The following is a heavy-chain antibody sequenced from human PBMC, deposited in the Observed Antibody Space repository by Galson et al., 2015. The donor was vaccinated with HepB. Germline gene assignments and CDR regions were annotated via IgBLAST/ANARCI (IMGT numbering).Heavy chain of an antibody. D-gene: IGHD6-19*01. V-gene: IGHV3-7*03. J-gene: IGHJ6*02. Sequence: SLRLSCAASGFTFSSYWMTWVRQAPGKGLEWVANIKQDGSEKYYVDSVKGRFTISRDNAKNSVYLQMNSLRAEDTAVYYCATEGSDWDTYYYHYGMAVWGQGTTVTVFS. CDR3: ATEGSDWDTYYYHYGMAV. CDR2: IKQDGSEK. CDR1: GFTFSSYW.